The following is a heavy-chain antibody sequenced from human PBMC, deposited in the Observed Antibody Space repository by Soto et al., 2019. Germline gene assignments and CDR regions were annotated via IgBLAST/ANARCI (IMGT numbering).Heavy chain of an antibody. V-gene: IGHV3-7*03. CDR1: GFTFSSYW. CDR3: ARGPYSSGWYGIDY. Sequence: EVQLVESGGGLVQPGGSLRLSCAASGFTFSSYWMSWVRQAPGKGLEWVANIKQDGSEKYYVDSVKGRFTISRDNAKNSLYLQMNSLRAEDTAVYYCARGPYSSGWYGIDYWGQGTLVTVSS. CDR2: IKQDGSEK. D-gene: IGHD6-19*01. J-gene: IGHJ4*02.